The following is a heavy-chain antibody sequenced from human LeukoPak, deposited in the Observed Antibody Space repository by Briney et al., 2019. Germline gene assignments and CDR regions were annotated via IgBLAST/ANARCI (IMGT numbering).Heavy chain of an antibody. V-gene: IGHV3-53*01. CDR1: GFTVISNY. Sequence: PGGSLRLSCAASGFTVISNYISWVRQAPGKGLEWVSVIFSGGTTYYAASVQGRFTISRDNSKNAVYLQMTSLRTDDTAVYYCAREGNYYDMDVWGQGTMVTVSS. CDR3: AREGNYYDMDV. J-gene: IGHJ6*02. CDR2: IFSGGTT.